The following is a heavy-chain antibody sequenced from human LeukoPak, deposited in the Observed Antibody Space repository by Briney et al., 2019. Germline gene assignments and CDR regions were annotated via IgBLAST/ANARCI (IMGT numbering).Heavy chain of an antibody. D-gene: IGHD3-3*01. CDR3: ARENRGFWSGFNAFDI. CDR2: IYSTTGRT. V-gene: IGHV4-61*02. Sequence: SETLSLTCSVSDDSLSGVSYYWHWVRQPAGKGLEWIGRIYSTTGRTDYNPSLESRVTMSMDTSKNKVSLNLISMTAADTGVYYCARENRGFWSGFNAFDIWGQGTMVTVSS. CDR1: DDSLSGVSYY. J-gene: IGHJ3*02.